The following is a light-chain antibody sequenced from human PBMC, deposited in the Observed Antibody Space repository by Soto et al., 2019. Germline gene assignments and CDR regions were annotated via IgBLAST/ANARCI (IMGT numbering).Light chain of an antibody. CDR3: QQRSNWPPEIT. CDR2: DAS. V-gene: IGKV3-11*01. Sequence: EIGLTQSPATLSLSPGERTTLSCRASQSVSSYLAWYQQKPGQAPRLLIYDASNRATGIPARFSGSGSGTDFTLTISSLEPEDFAVYYCQQRSNWPPEITFGPGTKVDIK. J-gene: IGKJ3*01. CDR1: QSVSSY.